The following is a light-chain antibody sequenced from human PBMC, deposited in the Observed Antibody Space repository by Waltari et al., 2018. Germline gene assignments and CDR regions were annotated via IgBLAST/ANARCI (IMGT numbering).Light chain of an antibody. Sequence: QSVLTQPPSVSAAPGQKVTISCSGSSSNIGRNHVSWYQQLPGTAPKLLIYETNKRPAGSPDRFSGSKSGPSATLGITGLQPGDEASYYCGTWDGSLTVGVFGGGTVLTVL. J-gene: IGLJ2*01. V-gene: IGLV1-51*02. CDR2: ETN. CDR3: GTWDGSLTVGV. CDR1: SSNIGRNH.